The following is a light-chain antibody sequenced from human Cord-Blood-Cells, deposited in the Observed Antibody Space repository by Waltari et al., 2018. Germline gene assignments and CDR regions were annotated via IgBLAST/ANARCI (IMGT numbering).Light chain of an antibody. J-gene: IGLJ2*01. Sequence: QSALTQPASVSGSPGQSITIPCTGTSSVAGSYNLVSWYQQHPGKAPKLMIYEGSKRPSRVSNRVSGSKSGNTASLTSSGLQAADVADYYCCSYAGSSTVVFGGGTKLTVL. CDR2: EGS. CDR3: CSYAGSSTVV. CDR1: SSVAGSYNL. V-gene: IGLV2-23*01.